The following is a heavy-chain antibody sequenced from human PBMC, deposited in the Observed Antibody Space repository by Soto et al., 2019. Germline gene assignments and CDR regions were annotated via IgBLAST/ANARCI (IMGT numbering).Heavy chain of an antibody. CDR3: TSDPWAPRGY. D-gene: IGHD1-26*01. V-gene: IGHV1-18*01. J-gene: IGHJ4*02. CDR2: ISAYNGNT. CDR1: GYTFTSYG. Sequence: QVQLVQSGAEVKKPGASVKVSCKASGYTFTSYGISWVRQAPGQGLEWMGWISAYNGNTNYAQKIQGRVTMTTDTATSTADRERRSRGSDDTAGYYGTSDPWAPRGYWGQGTLVTVSS.